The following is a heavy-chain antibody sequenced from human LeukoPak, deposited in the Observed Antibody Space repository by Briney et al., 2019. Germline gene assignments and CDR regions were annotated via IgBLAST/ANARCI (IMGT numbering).Heavy chain of an antibody. J-gene: IGHJ6*02. V-gene: IGHV1-24*01. CDR2: FDPEDGET. Sequence: ASVKVSCKASGYTFTSYDINWVRQATGKGLEWMGGFDPEDGETIYAQKFQGRVTMTEDTSTDTAYMELSSLRSEDTAVYYCATVRQSSSWYRSYYYYYGMDVWGQGTTVTVSS. D-gene: IGHD6-13*01. CDR1: GYTFTSYD. CDR3: ATVRQSSSWYRSYYYYYGMDV.